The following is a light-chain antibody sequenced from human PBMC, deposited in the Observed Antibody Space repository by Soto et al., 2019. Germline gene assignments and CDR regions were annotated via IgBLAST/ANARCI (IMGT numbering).Light chain of an antibody. CDR1: SSNIGSNT. CDR3: AAWDDSLNGYV. J-gene: IGLJ1*01. Sequence: QSVLTQPPSASGTPGQRFTISCSGSSSNIGSNTVNWYQQLPGTAPKLLIYSNNQRPSGVPDRFSGSKSGTSASLAISGLQSEDEADYYCAAWDDSLNGYVFGTGTQLTVL. CDR2: SNN. V-gene: IGLV1-44*01.